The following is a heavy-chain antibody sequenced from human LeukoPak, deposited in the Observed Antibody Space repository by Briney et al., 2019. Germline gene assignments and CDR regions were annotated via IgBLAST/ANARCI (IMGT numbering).Heavy chain of an antibody. D-gene: IGHD2-15*01. V-gene: IGHV5-51*01. Sequence: VESLKTSCKGSGWLFSNYWIGWVRQMPGKGMEWMGIMYSGDSDARYSPSFQGQVTFSVDTSISTVYLQWTYLRAPDSAMYYCARREASANFHYWGQGTLVTVSS. CDR3: ARREASANFHY. CDR2: MYSGDSDA. CDR1: GWLFSNYW. J-gene: IGHJ4*02.